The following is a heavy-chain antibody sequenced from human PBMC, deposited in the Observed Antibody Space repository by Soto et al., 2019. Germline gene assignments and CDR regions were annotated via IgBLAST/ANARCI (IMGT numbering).Heavy chain of an antibody. CDR1: GFTFDGYG. J-gene: IGHJ4*02. D-gene: IGHD2-2*01. Sequence: GGSLRLSCAASGFTFDGYGMSWFRQAPGKGLEWVSGINWNGGSTGYADSVKGRFTISRDNAKNSLYLQMNSLRAEDTALYYCARSPGDIVVVPAANRDLDYFDYWGQGTLVTVSS. CDR3: ARSPGDIVVVPAANRDLDYFDY. CDR2: INWNGGST. V-gene: IGHV3-20*04.